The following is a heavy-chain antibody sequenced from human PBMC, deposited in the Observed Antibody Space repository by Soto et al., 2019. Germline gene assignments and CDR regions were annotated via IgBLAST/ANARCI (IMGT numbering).Heavy chain of an antibody. CDR3: ARGNNHFDI. Sequence: XGSLRLKCAVSGIAFNSSGMHWLRQSPGKGLEWLALIWFDGSNRIYADSVKGRFTITRDNSKNTLYLQMDSLRAEDTAVYYCARGNNHFDIWGHGILVTVSS. CDR1: GIAFNSSG. V-gene: IGHV3-33*01. D-gene: IGHD1-20*01. J-gene: IGHJ4*01. CDR2: IWFDGSNR.